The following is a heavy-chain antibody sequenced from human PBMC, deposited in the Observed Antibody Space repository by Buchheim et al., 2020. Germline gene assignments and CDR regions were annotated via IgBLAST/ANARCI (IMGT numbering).Heavy chain of an antibody. Sequence: QVQLVQSGAEVKKPGASVKVSCKASGYTFTSYDINWVRQATGQGLEWMGWMNPNSGNTGYAQKFQGRVTMTRNTSISTASLELSSLRSEDTAVYYCARVYYFEEWFGSGYYGMDVWGQGTT. D-gene: IGHD3-10*01. V-gene: IGHV1-8*01. CDR3: ARVYYFEEWFGSGYYGMDV. CDR1: GYTFTSYD. CDR2: MNPNSGNT. J-gene: IGHJ6*02.